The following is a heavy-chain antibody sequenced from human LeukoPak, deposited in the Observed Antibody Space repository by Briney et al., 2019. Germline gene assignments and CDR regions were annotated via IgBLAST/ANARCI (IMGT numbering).Heavy chain of an antibody. Sequence: PSETLSLTCTVSGGSISSSSYYWGWIRQPPGKGLEWIGSMYYSGSTYYNPSLKSRVTISVDTSKNQFSLKLSSVTAADTTVYYCASADIAMAYFDYWGQGTLVTVSS. CDR3: ASADIAMAYFDY. J-gene: IGHJ4*02. D-gene: IGHD5-18*01. V-gene: IGHV4-39*01. CDR2: MYYSGST. CDR1: GGSISSSSYY.